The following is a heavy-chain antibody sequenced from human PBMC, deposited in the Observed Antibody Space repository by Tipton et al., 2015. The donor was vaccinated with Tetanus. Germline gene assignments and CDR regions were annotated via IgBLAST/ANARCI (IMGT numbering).Heavy chain of an antibody. D-gene: IGHD3-10*01. CDR2: INHSGST. J-gene: IGHJ4*02. CDR3: ARGPYLLWLGERRTGSYFDY. Sequence: LRLSCAVYGGSFSGYYWSWIRQPPGKGLEWIGEINHSGSTNYNPSLKSRVTISVDTSKNQFSLKLSSVTAADTAVYYCARGPYLLWLGERRTGSYFDYWGQGTLVTVSS. V-gene: IGHV4-34*01. CDR1: GGSFSGYY.